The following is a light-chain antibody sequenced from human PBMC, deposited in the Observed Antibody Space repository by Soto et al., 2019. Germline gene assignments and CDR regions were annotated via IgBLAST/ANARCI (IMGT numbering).Light chain of an antibody. CDR2: GAS. V-gene: IGKV3-11*01. CDR3: LQRSIGFT. Sequence: EIVLTQSPATLSLSPGEIATLSCSASQSVGSYLAWYQQKPGQAPRPLIYGASKRAPGVSARFSGSGSGTDFTLTISSLEPEDFAVYHCLQRSIGFTFGPGTKWIS. J-gene: IGKJ3*01. CDR1: QSVGSY.